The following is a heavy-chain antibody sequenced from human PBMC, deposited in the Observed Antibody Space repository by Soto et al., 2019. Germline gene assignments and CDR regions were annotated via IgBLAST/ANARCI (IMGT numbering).Heavy chain of an antibody. CDR3: VRDLAVGEWDLLEVSGAFDI. V-gene: IGHV3-64D*08. J-gene: IGHJ3*02. Sequence: GGSLRLSCSTFGFTFNTYAMHWVRQVPGKGLEYVSGISSNGGSTYYADSVKGRFTISRDNSKNILYLQMSSLRVEDTAVYYCVRDLAVGEWDLLEVSGAFDIWGQGTVVTVSS. CDR1: GFTFNTYA. D-gene: IGHD1-26*01. CDR2: ISSNGGST.